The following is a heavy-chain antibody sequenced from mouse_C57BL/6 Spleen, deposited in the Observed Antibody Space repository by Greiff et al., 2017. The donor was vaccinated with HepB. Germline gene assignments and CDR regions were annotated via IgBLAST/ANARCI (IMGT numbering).Heavy chain of an antibody. Sequence: VQLQQPGAELVRPGSSVKLSCKASGYTFTSYWMHWVKQRPIQGLEWIGNIDPSDSDTHYNQKFKDKATLTVDKSSSTAYLQLSSLTSEDSAVYYCARWGGYFDVWGTGTTVTVSS. V-gene: IGHV1-52*01. CDR3: ARWGGYFDV. CDR1: GYTFTSYW. J-gene: IGHJ1*03. CDR2: IDPSDSDT.